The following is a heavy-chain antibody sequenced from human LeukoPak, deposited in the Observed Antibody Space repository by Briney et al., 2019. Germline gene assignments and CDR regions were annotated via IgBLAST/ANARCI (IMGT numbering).Heavy chain of an antibody. V-gene: IGHV4-59*01. CDR1: GGSISSYY. D-gene: IGHD4-17*01. CDR3: ARDRAPVSPYSDKSTHYYGMDV. CDR2: IYYSGNT. Sequence: SETLSLTCTVSGGSISSYYWSWIRQPPGKGLEYIGHIYYSGNTDYNPSLKSRVTISVDTSKNQFSLNLSSVSAADTAVYHCARDRAPVSPYSDKSTHYYGMDVWGPGTTVTVSP. J-gene: IGHJ6*01.